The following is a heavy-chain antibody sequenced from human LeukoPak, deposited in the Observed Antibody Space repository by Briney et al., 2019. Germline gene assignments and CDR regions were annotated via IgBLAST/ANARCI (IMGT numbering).Heavy chain of an antibody. V-gene: IGHV4-59*01. J-gene: IGHJ6*03. CDR2: IYYSGST. CDR3: AGGTPLGYDFWSGYSSLYYYMDV. D-gene: IGHD3-3*01. CDR1: GGSISSYY. Sequence: SETLSLTCTVSGGSISSYYWSWIRQPPGKGLEWIGYIYYSGSTNYNPSLKSRVTISVDTSKNQFSLKLSSVTAADTAVYYCAGGTPLGYDFWSGYSSLYYYMDVWGKGTTVTVSS.